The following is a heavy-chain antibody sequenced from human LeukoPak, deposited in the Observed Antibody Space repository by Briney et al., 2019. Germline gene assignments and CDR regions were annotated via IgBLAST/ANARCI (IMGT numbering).Heavy chain of an antibody. CDR3: ARDGDSNSWYGY. Sequence: PGGSLRLSCTASGFSISSNYMGWVRQAPGKGLEWVSLIYGGSTYYADSVKGRFTISRDNSKYTLYLQMNSLTVEDTAVYYCARDGDSNSWYGYCGQGTLVTVSS. V-gene: IGHV3-53*01. CDR1: GFSISSNY. J-gene: IGHJ4*02. CDR2: IYGGST. D-gene: IGHD6-13*01.